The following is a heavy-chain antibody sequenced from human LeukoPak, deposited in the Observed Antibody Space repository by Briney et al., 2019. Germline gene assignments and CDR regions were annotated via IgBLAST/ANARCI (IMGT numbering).Heavy chain of an antibody. Sequence: ASVKVSCKASGYTFTSYYMHWVRQAPGQGLEWMGLINPTGGSTGYAQKFQGRVTMTRDMSTSTDYMELSRLRSDDTAVYYCARGTTGTTLDDYWGQGTLVTVSS. CDR2: INPTGGST. CDR3: ARGTTGTTLDDY. CDR1: GYTFTSYY. V-gene: IGHV1-46*01. J-gene: IGHJ4*02. D-gene: IGHD1-1*01.